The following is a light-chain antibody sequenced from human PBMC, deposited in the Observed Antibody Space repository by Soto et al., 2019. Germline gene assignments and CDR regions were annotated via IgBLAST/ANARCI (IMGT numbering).Light chain of an antibody. CDR3: QSSDTSNHVV. Sequence: NFMLAQPHSVSESPGKTVTISCTGSSGSIAINYVQWYQQRPGSAPTTVIYEDNRRPSGVPDRFSGSIDSSSNSASLTISGLKTEDEADYYCQSSDTSNHVVFGGGTKLTVL. V-gene: IGLV6-57*02. CDR1: SGSIAINY. J-gene: IGLJ2*01. CDR2: EDN.